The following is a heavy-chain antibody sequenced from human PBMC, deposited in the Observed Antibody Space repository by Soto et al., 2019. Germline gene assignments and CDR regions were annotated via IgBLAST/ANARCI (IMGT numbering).Heavy chain of an antibody. D-gene: IGHD3-22*01. V-gene: IGHV2-5*02. CDR2: IYWDDDK. Sequence: QITLKESGPTLVKPTQTLTLTCTFSGFSLSTSGVGVGWIRQPPGKALEWLALIYWDDDKRYSPSLKSRLTIXXDXSXXQVVLTMTNMDPVDTATYYCAHCAGYYDSSGYPDYWGQGTLVTVSS. J-gene: IGHJ4*02. CDR3: AHCAGYYDSSGYPDY. CDR1: GFSLSTSGVG.